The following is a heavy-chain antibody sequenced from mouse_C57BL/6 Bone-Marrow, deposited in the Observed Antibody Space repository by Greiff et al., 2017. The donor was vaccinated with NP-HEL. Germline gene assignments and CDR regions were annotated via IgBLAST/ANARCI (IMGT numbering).Heavy chain of an antibody. D-gene: IGHD2-1*01. CDR2: ISDGGSYT. CDR3: ARDSRGVYYGNYWYFDV. CDR1: GFTFSSYA. V-gene: IGHV5-4*01. Sequence: EVKLVESGGGLVKPGGSLKLSCAASGFTFSSYAMSWVRQTPEKRLEWVATISDGGSYTYYPDNVKGRFTISRDNAKNNLYLQMSHLKSEDTAMYYCARDSRGVYYGNYWYFDVWGTGTTVTVSS. J-gene: IGHJ1*03.